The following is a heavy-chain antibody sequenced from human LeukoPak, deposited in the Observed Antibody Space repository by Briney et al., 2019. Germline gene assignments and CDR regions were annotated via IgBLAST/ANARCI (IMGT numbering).Heavy chain of an antibody. CDR2: IYPGDSDT. J-gene: IGHJ4*02. D-gene: IGHD3-10*01. Sequence: GESLKISFQGSGYRFTSYWIGWVRPMPGKGLEWMGIIYPGDSDTRYSPSFQGQVTISADKSISTAYLQWSSLEASDTAMYYWARQIAVDSVRGEFDYWGQGTLVTVSS. CDR3: ARQIAVDSVRGEFDY. V-gene: IGHV5-51*01. CDR1: GYRFTSYW.